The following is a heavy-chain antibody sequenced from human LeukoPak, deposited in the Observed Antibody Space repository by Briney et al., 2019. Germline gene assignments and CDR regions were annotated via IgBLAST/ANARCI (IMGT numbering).Heavy chain of an antibody. CDR1: GGSISSYY. D-gene: IGHD3-16*01. J-gene: IGHJ5*02. Sequence: SETLSLTCTVSGGSISSYYWSWIRQPPGKGLEWIGYIYYSGSTNYNPSLKSRVTISVDTSKNQFSLKLSSVTAADTAVYYCARRQGGNWFDPWGQGTLVTVSS. CDR3: ARRQGGNWFDP. V-gene: IGHV4-59*08. CDR2: IYYSGST.